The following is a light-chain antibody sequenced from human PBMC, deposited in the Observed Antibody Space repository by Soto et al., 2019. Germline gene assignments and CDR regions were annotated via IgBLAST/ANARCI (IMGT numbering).Light chain of an antibody. CDR2: GAS. CDR3: QQYGGSPT. J-gene: IGKJ5*01. V-gene: IGKV3-20*01. CDR1: QRVSSDY. Sequence: EIVLTQSPGTLSLSPGERATLSCRATQRVSSDYLAWYQQKRGQAPRLVIYGASSRAPGIPDRFSGSGSGPDFTLSISRLEPEDFAVYYCQQYGGSPTFGQGTRLEIK.